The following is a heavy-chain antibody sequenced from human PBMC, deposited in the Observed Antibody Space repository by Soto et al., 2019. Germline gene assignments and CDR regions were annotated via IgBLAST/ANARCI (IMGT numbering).Heavy chain of an antibody. D-gene: IGHD6-13*01. Sequence: SETLSLTCAVYGGSFSGYYWSWIRQPPGKGLEWIGEINHSGSTNYNPSLKSRVTISVDTSKNQFSLKLSSVTAADTAVYYCAVAAAPGWFDPWGQGTLVTVSS. J-gene: IGHJ5*02. CDR1: GGSFSGYY. V-gene: IGHV4-34*01. CDR2: INHSGST. CDR3: AVAAAPGWFDP.